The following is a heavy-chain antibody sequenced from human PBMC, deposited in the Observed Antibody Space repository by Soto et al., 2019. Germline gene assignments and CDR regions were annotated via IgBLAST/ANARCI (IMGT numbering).Heavy chain of an antibody. CDR3: ARVWFGESSWFDP. D-gene: IGHD3-10*01. Sequence: SETLPLTCTVSGGSITIGGYCWSWIRKPPGQGLEWIGYICHSGNTYYNPSLKSRVTTSLDRSKNQFSLNLSSVTAADTAVYYCARVWFGESSWFDPWGQGTLVTVPQ. CDR1: GGSITIGGYC. J-gene: IGHJ5*02. V-gene: IGHV4-30-2*01. CDR2: ICHSGNT.